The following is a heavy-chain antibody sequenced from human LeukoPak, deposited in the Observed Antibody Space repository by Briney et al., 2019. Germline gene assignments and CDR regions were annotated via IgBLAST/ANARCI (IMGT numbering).Heavy chain of an antibody. Sequence: SETLSLTCTVSGGSISSGGYYWSWIRQHPGKGLEWIGYIYYSGSTYYNPSLKSRVTISVDTSKNQFSLKLRSVTAADTAVYYCAREDVVRSGFFDYWGQGTLVTVSS. CDR1: GGSISSGGYY. CDR3: AREDVVRSGFFDY. V-gene: IGHV4-31*03. J-gene: IGHJ4*02. CDR2: IYYSGST. D-gene: IGHD2-15*01.